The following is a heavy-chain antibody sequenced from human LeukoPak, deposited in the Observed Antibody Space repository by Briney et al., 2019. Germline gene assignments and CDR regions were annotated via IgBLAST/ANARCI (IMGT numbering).Heavy chain of an antibody. D-gene: IGHD1-26*01. CDR3: ARARVEWELPSYYMDV. CDR1: GYTFTSYG. CDR2: ISAYNGNT. V-gene: IGHV1-18*01. J-gene: IGHJ6*03. Sequence: GASVKVSCKASGYTFTSYGISWVRQAPGQGLEWMGWISAYNGNTNYAQKFQGRVTITTDESTSTAYMELSSLRSEDTAVYYCARARVEWELPSYYMDVWGKGTTVTVSS.